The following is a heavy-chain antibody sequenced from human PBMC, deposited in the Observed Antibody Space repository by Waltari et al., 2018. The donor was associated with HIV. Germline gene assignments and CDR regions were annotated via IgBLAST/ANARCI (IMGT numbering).Heavy chain of an antibody. CDR1: GYTFTGYY. J-gene: IGHJ5*02. CDR2: INPNSGGT. D-gene: IGHD4-17*01. CDR3: ARGRWDYGDPKRGNWFDP. Sequence: QVQLVQSGAEVKKPGASVKVSCKASGYTFTGYYMHWVRQAPGQGLEWMGWINPNSGGTNYAQKFQGWVTMTRDTSITTAYMELSRLRSDDTAVYYCARGRWDYGDPKRGNWFDPWGQGTLVTVSS. V-gene: IGHV1-2*04.